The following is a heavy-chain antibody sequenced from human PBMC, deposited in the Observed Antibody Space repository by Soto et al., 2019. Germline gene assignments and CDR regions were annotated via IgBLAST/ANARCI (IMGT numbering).Heavy chain of an antibody. D-gene: IGHD3-10*01. CDR2: INHSGST. Sequence: QVQLQQWGAGLLKPSETLSLTCAVYGGSFSGYYWSWIRQPPGKGLEWIGEINHSGSTNYNPSLKSRVTISVDTSKNQFSLKLSSVTAADTAVYYCARITMVRGVIDGSDAFDIWGQGTMVTVSS. CDR3: ARITMVRGVIDGSDAFDI. CDR1: GGSFSGYY. V-gene: IGHV4-34*01. J-gene: IGHJ3*02.